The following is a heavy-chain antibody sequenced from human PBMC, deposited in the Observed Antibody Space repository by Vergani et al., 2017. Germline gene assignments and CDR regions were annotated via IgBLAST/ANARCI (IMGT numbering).Heavy chain of an antibody. CDR2: INAGNGNT. V-gene: IGHV1-3*01. Sequence: QVQLVQSGAEVKKPGSSVKVSCKASGGTFSSYAISWVRQAPGQGLEWMGWINAGNGNTKYSQKFQGRVTITRDTSASTAYMELSSLRSEDTAVYYCARSFGATISDYYYYYYMDVWGKGTTVTVSS. J-gene: IGHJ6*03. D-gene: IGHD5-12*01. CDR3: ARSFGATISDYYYYYYMDV. CDR1: GGTFSSYA.